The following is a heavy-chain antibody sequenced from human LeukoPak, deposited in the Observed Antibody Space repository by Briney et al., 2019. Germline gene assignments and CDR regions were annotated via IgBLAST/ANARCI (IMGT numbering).Heavy chain of an antibody. J-gene: IGHJ5*02. CDR1: GYTFTSYD. V-gene: IGHV1-8*03. CDR2: MNPNGGNI. Sequence: ASVKVSCKASGYTFTSYDINWVRQATGHGLEWMGWMNPNGGNIAYAQKFQGRVTITRNTSINTAYMELSSLTSEDTAMYYCARGRATVTMHWLDPWGQGTLVAVSS. CDR3: ARGRATVTMHWLDP. D-gene: IGHD4-11*01.